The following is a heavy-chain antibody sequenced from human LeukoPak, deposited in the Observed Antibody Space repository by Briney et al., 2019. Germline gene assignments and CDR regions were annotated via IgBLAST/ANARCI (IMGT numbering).Heavy chain of an antibody. D-gene: IGHD6-19*01. CDR2: LSGSGITT. CDR1: GFTFSNSA. CDR3: AKGIYSSGWSYFDY. Sequence: GGSLRLSCAASGFTFSNSAMSWVRQAPGKGLEWVSTLSGSGITTYYADSVKGRFTISRDNSKNTLYLQVNSLRAEDTAVYYCAKGIYSSGWSYFDYWGHGTLVTVSS. J-gene: IGHJ4*01. V-gene: IGHV3-23*01.